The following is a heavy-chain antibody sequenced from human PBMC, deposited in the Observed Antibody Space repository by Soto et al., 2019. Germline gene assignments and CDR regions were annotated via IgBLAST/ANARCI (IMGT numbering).Heavy chain of an antibody. J-gene: IGHJ4*02. D-gene: IGHD2-8*02. CDR1: GSSITGSFF. V-gene: IGHV4-4*07. Sequence: PSETLSLTCTVSGSSITGSFFWSWIRQTAGKGLEWIGRFSLSGTTNYNPSLRSRVTMSADVSKNQFSLRLTSVTAADTALYYCARGMTPPGAPAWYYFDSWGQGTLVTSPQ. CDR3: ARGMTPPGAPAWYYFDS. CDR2: FSLSGTT.